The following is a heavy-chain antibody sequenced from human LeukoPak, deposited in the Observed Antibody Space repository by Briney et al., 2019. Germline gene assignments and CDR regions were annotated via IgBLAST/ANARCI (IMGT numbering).Heavy chain of an antibody. J-gene: IGHJ5*02. CDR3: AAVSGHYTLLDA. Sequence: ASVEVPCKISGYTHSDISVHWVRQPPGKGLEWMAGADPDDGQRVYAQRFQGRVTMTEDTSTNTVYMELSSQRSEDTAVYFCAAVSGHYTLLDAWGQGALVTVST. V-gene: IGHV1-24*01. CDR2: ADPDDGQR. CDR1: GYTHSDIS. D-gene: IGHD4-11*01.